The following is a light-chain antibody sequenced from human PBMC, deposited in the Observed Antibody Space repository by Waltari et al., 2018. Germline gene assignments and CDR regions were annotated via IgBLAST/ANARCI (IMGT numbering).Light chain of an antibody. Sequence: QVVVTQEPSLTVSPGGTVTLTCGSSTGAVTSGQFPYWFLQKPGQAPRTLVYDTSNKHSCTPARFSGSLLGGKAALTLSGAQPEDEAEYYCSVSYSGHVIFGGGTKLTVL. CDR2: DTS. V-gene: IGLV7-46*01. CDR1: TGAVTSGQF. CDR3: SVSYSGHVI. J-gene: IGLJ2*01.